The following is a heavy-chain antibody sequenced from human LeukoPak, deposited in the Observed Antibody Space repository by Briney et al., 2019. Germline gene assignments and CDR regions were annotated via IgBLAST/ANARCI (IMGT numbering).Heavy chain of an antibody. CDR1: GFTFDDYG. D-gene: IGHD4-17*01. Sequence: PGGSLRLSCAASGFTFDDYGMTWVRQAPGKGLEWVSAISGSGGSTYYADSVKGRFTISRDNAKNTVSLQMSSLRAEDTALYYCARGGYGAHMGWGQGTLVTVSS. CDR2: ISGSGGST. J-gene: IGHJ4*02. CDR3: ARGGYGAHMG. V-gene: IGHV3-20*04.